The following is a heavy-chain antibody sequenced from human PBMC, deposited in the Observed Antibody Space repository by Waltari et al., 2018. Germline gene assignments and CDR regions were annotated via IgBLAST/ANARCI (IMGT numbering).Heavy chain of an antibody. CDR3: ARSGWFGDRKGFDP. Sequence: QVQLQESGPGLVKPSETLSLTCTVSGGSISSYYWSWIRQPPGKGLEWIGYIYYRGSTNNNPSLKSGVTISVDTSKNQFSLKLSSVTAADTAVYYWARSGWFGDRKGFDPWGQGTLVTVSS. V-gene: IGHV4-59*01. CDR1: GGSISSYY. D-gene: IGHD3-10*01. J-gene: IGHJ5*02. CDR2: IYYRGST.